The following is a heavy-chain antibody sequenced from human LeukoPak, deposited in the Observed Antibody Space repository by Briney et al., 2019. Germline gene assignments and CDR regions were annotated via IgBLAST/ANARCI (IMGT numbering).Heavy chain of an antibody. V-gene: IGHV1-18*01. D-gene: IGHD3-3*01. Sequence: ASVKVSCKASGYTFSSYTISWVRQAPGQGLEWMGWISAYNGNTNYAQKFQGRVTMTTDTSTSTAYMELRSLRSDDTAVYYCVRVPSITIFAQDYWGQGTLVTVSS. J-gene: IGHJ4*02. CDR1: GYTFSSYT. CDR2: ISAYNGNT. CDR3: VRVPSITIFAQDY.